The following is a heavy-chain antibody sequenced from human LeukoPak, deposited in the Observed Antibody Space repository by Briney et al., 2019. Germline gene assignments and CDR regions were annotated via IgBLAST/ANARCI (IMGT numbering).Heavy chain of an antibody. CDR2: ISFEGSNK. J-gene: IGHJ4*02. Sequence: PGGPLRLSCAASGFTFSSSGMHWVRQAPGKGLEWVAFISFEGSNKYYADSVKGRFTLSRDNSRNTLSLQMDSLRGEDTAVYYCAKDSPGVRGGPDYWGQGTLVTVSS. D-gene: IGHD3-10*02. V-gene: IGHV3-30*18. CDR1: GFTFSSSG. CDR3: AKDSPGVRGGPDY.